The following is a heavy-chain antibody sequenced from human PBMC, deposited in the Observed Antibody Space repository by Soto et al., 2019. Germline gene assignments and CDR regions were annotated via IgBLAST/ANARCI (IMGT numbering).Heavy chain of an antibody. Sequence: GGSLRLSCAASGFTFSSYAMSWVRQAPGKGLEWVSAISGSGGSTYYADSVKGRFTISRDNSKSTLYLQMNSLRAEDTAVYYCAKVSVGVVVVMYFDYWGQGTLVTVSS. CDR1: GFTFSSYA. V-gene: IGHV3-23*01. CDR3: AKVSVGVVVVMYFDY. J-gene: IGHJ4*02. D-gene: IGHD3-22*01. CDR2: ISGSGGST.